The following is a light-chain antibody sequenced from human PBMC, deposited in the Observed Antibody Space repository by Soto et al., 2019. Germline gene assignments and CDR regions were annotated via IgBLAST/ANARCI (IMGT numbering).Light chain of an antibody. J-gene: IGKJ1*01. CDR3: PHYNSYSEA. Sequence: AIQLTQSPSSLSASVGARVTITCXASQASRYDVGGYQQKPGKAPKMMSDTTFSLHRGGPSRFSGSGAGTDFTLTISSLQPEDFTTYCCPHYNSYSEACGQGANVDVK. CDR1: QASRYD. CDR2: TTF. V-gene: IGKV1-6*01.